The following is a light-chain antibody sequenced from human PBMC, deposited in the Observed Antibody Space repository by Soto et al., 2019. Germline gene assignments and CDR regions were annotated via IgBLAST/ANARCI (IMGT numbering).Light chain of an antibody. CDR2: LGS. CDR1: QSLLHSNGYNY. V-gene: IGKV2-28*01. CDR3: WQAVQSQRT. Sequence: DIVMTQSPLSLPVTPGEPASISCRSSQSLLHSNGYNYLDWYLQKPGQSPQLLIYLGSNRASGGXDXXGGSGAGTDFTLKLSSVEARDGWHYYRWQAVQSQRTSGGGHNGQIK. J-gene: IGKJ4*01.